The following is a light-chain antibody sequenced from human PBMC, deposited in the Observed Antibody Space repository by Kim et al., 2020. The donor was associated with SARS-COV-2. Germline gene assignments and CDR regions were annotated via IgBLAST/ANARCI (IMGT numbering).Light chain of an antibody. Sequence: DIQMTQSPSTLSAFVGDRVTMTCRASQSVDGRLAWYQQKPGKAPRLLIYQASKLANGVPSRFSGSGSGTDFTLTVSNLQSDDSAVYYCKQYETYWTFGPGTRVEIK. CDR3: KQYETYWT. V-gene: IGKV1-5*03. CDR1: QSVDGR. CDR2: QAS. J-gene: IGKJ1*01.